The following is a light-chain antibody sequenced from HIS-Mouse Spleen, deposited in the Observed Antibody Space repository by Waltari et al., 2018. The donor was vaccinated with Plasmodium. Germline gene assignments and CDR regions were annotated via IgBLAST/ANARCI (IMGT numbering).Light chain of an antibody. CDR3: GTWDSSLSAGVV. CDR2: DNN. J-gene: IGLJ2*01. V-gene: IGLV1-51*01. Sequence: QSVLTQPPSVSAAPGQKVTISCSRSSSNIGNNYLSWYQQLPGTAPKLLIYDNNKRPSGIPDRFSGSKSGTSATLGITGLQTGDEADYYCGTWDSSLSAGVVFGGGTKLTVL. CDR1: SSNIGNNY.